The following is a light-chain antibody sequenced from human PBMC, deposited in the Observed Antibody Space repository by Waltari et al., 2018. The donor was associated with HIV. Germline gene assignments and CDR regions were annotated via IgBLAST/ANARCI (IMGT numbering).Light chain of an antibody. CDR3: QTWGTGIQV. Sequence: QLVLTQSPSASASLGASVKLTCTLSSGPSHYAIAWHPQQPEKGPRYLMKLNSDGSHTKGDGIPDRFSGSSSGAERYLTISTLQSEDEADYYCQTWGTGIQVFGSGTKVTVL. CDR2: LNSDGSH. CDR1: SGPSHYA. V-gene: IGLV4-69*01. J-gene: IGLJ1*01.